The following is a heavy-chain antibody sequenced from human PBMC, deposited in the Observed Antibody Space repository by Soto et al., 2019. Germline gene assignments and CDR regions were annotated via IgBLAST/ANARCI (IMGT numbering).Heavy chain of an antibody. V-gene: IGHV4-59*01. Sequence: RQPPGKGLEWIGYIYYSGSTNYNPSLKSRVTISVDTSKNQFSLKLSSVTAADTAVYYCAREIVVVPAATGARWFDPWGQGTLVTVSS. D-gene: IGHD2-2*01. J-gene: IGHJ5*02. CDR2: IYYSGST. CDR3: AREIVVVPAATGARWFDP.